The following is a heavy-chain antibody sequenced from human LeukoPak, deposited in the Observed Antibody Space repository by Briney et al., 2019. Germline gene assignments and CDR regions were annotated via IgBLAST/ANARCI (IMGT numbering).Heavy chain of an antibody. CDR2: ISTTSDIT. V-gene: IGHV3-23*01. J-gene: IGHJ4*02. Sequence: GGSLRLSCAASGFTFSSYSMNWVRQAPGQGLEWLSYISTTSDITYYADSVKGRFTISRDNSKNTLYLQMNSLRAEDTAVYYCAKIGWFGERRGFDYWGQGTLVTVSS. CDR1: GFTFSSYS. D-gene: IGHD3-10*01. CDR3: AKIGWFGERRGFDY.